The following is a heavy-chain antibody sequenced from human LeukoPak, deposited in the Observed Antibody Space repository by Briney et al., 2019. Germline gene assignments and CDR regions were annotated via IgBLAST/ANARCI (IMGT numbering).Heavy chain of an antibody. Sequence: WVRQXXXXGLECVSIISDDSSFTYYLDSVKGRSTIFRDNSKNTLYLHMNSLKAEDTAVYYCAKGRCSGPGCDSFDYWGQGTLVTVSS. D-gene: IGHD5-12*01. V-gene: IGHV3-23*01. J-gene: IGHJ4*02. CDR2: ISDDSSFT. CDR3: AKGRCSGPGCDSFDY.